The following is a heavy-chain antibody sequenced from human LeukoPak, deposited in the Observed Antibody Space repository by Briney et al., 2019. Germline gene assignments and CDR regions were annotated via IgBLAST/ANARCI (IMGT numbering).Heavy chain of an antibody. CDR2: INIGGTNT. J-gene: IGHJ5*02. V-gene: IGHV3-11*01. CDR3: ATDGAGFDT. CDR1: GFTFNDSY. Sequence: GGSLRLSCAASGFTFNDSYISWIRQAPGKGLEWLSYINIGGTNTHYADSVKGRFTISRDNAKKSLYLEMNNLRAEDTAVYYCATDGAGFDTWGQGVLVTVSS.